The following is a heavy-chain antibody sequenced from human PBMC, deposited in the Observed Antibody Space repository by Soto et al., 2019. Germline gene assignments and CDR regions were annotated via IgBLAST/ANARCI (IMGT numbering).Heavy chain of an antibody. D-gene: IGHD1-26*01. CDR1: GFTFSSYY. V-gene: IGHV3-7*01. J-gene: IGHJ4*02. Sequence: EVQLVESGGGLVQPGGSLRLSCAASGFTFSSYYMSWVRQAQGKGLEWVANVNGDGSENYYVDSVKGRFTVSRDNAKNSLYLQMTSLRAEDTAVYYCAKGGGAGSDYWGQGTLVTFAS. CDR2: VNGDGSEN. CDR3: AKGGGAGSDY.